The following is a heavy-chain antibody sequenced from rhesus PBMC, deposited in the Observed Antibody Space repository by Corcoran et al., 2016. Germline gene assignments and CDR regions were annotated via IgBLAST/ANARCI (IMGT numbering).Heavy chain of an antibody. Sequence: QLQLQESGPGLVKPSETLSLTCAVSGGSISSNYWSWIRQSPGKGLEWIGRIFGSGGSTDYNPALKSRVTISTATSKNQFSLKLSSVTAADTAVYYCARVGYWGGYYFDYWGQGVLVTVSS. CDR2: IFGSGGST. V-gene: IGHV4-173*01. D-gene: IGHD3-34*01. CDR1: GGSISSNY. J-gene: IGHJ4*01. CDR3: ARVGYWGGYYFDY.